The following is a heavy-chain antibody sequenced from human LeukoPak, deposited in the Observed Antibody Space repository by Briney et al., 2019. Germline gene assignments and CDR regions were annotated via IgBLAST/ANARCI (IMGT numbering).Heavy chain of an antibody. CDR3: ARSHFYGSGVDS. Sequence: SETLSLTCTVSGGSISSYLWTWIRQPAGEGLEWIGHIDASGSTNYNPSLKSRVSMSVDTSTNQFSLKLTSVTAADTAVYFCARSHFYGSGVDSWGQGTLVTVSS. V-gene: IGHV4-4*07. D-gene: IGHD3-10*01. CDR1: GGSISSYL. J-gene: IGHJ5*01. CDR2: IDASGST.